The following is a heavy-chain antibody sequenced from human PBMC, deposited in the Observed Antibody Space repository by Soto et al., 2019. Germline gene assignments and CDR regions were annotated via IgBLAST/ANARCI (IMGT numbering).Heavy chain of an antibody. Sequence: TSETLSLTCAVSGVSISSDGYSWSWIRQPPGKGLEWIGFIYQSGSTYYNPSLKSRGTMSVDRSKNQFSLKLTSVTAADTAVYYCARAYYDFWTSYHYGMDVWGQGTTVTVSS. CDR2: IYQSGST. J-gene: IGHJ6*02. CDR1: GVSISSDGYS. CDR3: ARAYYDFWTSYHYGMDV. D-gene: IGHD3-3*01. V-gene: IGHV4-30-2*01.